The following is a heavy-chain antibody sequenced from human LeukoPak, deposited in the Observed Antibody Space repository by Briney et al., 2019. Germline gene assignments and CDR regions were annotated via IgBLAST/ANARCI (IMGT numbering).Heavy chain of an antibody. CDR2: IYTSGST. V-gene: IGHV4-59*10. CDR1: GGSFSGYY. Sequence: SETLSLTCAVYGGSFSGYYWSWIRQPAGKGLEWIGRIYTSGSTNYNPSLKSRVTMSVDTSKNQFSLKLSSVTAADTAVYYCARSETVTTENWFDPWGQGTLVTVSS. D-gene: IGHD4-17*01. J-gene: IGHJ5*02. CDR3: ARSETVTTENWFDP.